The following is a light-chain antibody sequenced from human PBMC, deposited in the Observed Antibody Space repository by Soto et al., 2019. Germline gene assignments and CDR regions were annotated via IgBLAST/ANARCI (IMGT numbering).Light chain of an antibody. V-gene: IGLV4-69*01. CDR3: QTWGTGRV. CDR1: SGHSSYA. J-gene: IGLJ2*01. Sequence: QPVLTQSPSASASLGASVELTCTLSSGHSSYAIAWHQQQPEKGPRYLMKLNSDGSHSKGDGIPDRFSGSSSGAERYLTISSLQSEDEADYYCQTWGTGRVFGGGTKLTVL. CDR2: LNSDGSH.